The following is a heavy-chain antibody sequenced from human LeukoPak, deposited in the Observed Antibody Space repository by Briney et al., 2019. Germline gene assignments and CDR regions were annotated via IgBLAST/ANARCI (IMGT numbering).Heavy chain of an antibody. J-gene: IGHJ4*02. V-gene: IGHV3-33*01. D-gene: IGHD4-23*01. CDR2: KYYDGTNK. CDR1: GFIFSNYG. CDR3: ARQSTVATDW. Sequence: GGSLRLSCTASGFIFSNYGMHWVRQAPGKGLEWVALKYYDGTNKYYADSVKGRFTISRDNSKNTLFLQMNSLRVEDTAVYYCARQSTVATDWWGQGTLVTVSS.